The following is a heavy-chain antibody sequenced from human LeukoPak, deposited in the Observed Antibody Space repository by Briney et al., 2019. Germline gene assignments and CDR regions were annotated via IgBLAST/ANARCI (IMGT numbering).Heavy chain of an antibody. CDR1: GFTFSSCG. J-gene: IGHJ4*02. CDR2: IRYDGSNK. D-gene: IGHD2-2*01. V-gene: IGHV3-30*02. Sequence: GGSLRLSCAASGFTFSSCGMHWVRQAPGKGLEWVAFIRYDGSNKYYADSGKGRFTISRDNSKNTLYLQMNSLRAEDTAVYYCAKMSPYQLLSDYWGQGTLVTVSS. CDR3: AKMSPYQLLSDY.